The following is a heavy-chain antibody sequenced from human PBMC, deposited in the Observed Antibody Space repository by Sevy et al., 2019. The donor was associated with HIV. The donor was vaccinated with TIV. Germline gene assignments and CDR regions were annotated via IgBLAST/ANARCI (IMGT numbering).Heavy chain of an antibody. CDR2: INTYNGNT. D-gene: IGHD3-16*01. J-gene: IGHJ5*02. CDR3: ARKKNLGEPSDP. CDR1: GYSFIGYQ. V-gene: IGHV1-18*04. Sequence: ASVKVSCKASGYSFIGYQVHWVRQAPGQGLEWMGWINTYNGNTNYAQKFQGRVTMTRDTSTSTAYMELRSLTSDDTAVYYCARKKNLGEPSDPWGQGTLVTVSS.